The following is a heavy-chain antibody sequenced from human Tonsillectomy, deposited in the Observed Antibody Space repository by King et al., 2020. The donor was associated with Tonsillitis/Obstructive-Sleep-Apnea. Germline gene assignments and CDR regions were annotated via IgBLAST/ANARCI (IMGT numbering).Heavy chain of an antibody. CDR2: IDFDDDE. V-gene: IGHV2-70*01. Sequence: QVTLKESGPALVKPTQTLTLTCTFSGFSLSTSRMCVSWIRQPPGKALECRAPIDFDDDEHYSPSLKTRPTISTDTSKNQVFLTMTNMDPPDTAMYYCARIRSTSCYEDYWGQGTLVTVSS. CDR3: ARIRSTSCYEDY. J-gene: IGHJ4*02. CDR1: GFSLSTSRMC. D-gene: IGHD2-2*01.